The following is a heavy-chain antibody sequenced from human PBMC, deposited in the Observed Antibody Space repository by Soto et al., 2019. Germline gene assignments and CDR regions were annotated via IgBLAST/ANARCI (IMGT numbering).Heavy chain of an antibody. CDR2: ISGSGGST. CDR3: ADGGYNWNDKIFDY. Sequence: GGSLRLSCAASGFTFSSYAMSWVRQAPGKGLEWVSAISGSGGSTYYADSVKGRFTISRDNSKNTLYLQMNSLRAEDTAVYYCADGGYNWNDKIFDYWGQGTLVTVSS. D-gene: IGHD1-1*01. CDR1: GFTFSSYA. V-gene: IGHV3-23*01. J-gene: IGHJ4*02.